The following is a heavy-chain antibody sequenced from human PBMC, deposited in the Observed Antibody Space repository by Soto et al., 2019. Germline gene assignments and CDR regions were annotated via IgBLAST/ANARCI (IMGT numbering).Heavy chain of an antibody. CDR1: GGTFSSYA. J-gene: IGHJ6*02. D-gene: IGHD3-3*01. CDR3: ALGGTYYDFWSGYSYYYGMDV. Sequence: SVKVSCKASGGTFSSYAISWVRQAPGQGLEWMGGIIPIFGTANYAQKCQGRVTITADESTSTAYMELSSLRSEDTAVYYCALGGTYYDFWSGYSYYYGMDVWGQGTTVTVSS. V-gene: IGHV1-69*13. CDR2: IIPIFGTA.